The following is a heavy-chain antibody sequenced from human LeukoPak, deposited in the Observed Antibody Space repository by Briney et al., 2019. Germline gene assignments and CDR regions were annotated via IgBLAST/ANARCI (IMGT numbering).Heavy chain of an antibody. J-gene: IGHJ3*02. CDR3: AEDQGYGDI. V-gene: IGHV3-53*05. Sequence: GGSLRLSCTVSGFTVSDNSTSWVRQAPGKGLEWVSFIYYDDRTHYSDSVKGRFTISRDNSKNTLYLQMNSLRAEDTAVYYCAEDQGYGDIWGQGTMVTVSS. CDR1: GFTVSDNS. D-gene: IGHD2-15*01. CDR2: IYYDDRT.